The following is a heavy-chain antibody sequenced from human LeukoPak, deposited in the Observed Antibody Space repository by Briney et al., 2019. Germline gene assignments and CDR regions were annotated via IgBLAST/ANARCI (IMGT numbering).Heavy chain of an antibody. Sequence: SETLSLTCTVSGSSVSSGSYYWSWIRQPPGKGLEWIGYIYYSGSTNYNPSLKSRVTISVDTSKNQFSLKLSSVTAADTAVYYCARDKKRRYYYDSSGPNWFDPWGQGTLVTVSS. CDR1: GSSVSSGSYY. V-gene: IGHV4-61*01. CDR2: IYYSGST. D-gene: IGHD3-22*01. J-gene: IGHJ5*02. CDR3: ARDKKRRYYYDSSGPNWFDP.